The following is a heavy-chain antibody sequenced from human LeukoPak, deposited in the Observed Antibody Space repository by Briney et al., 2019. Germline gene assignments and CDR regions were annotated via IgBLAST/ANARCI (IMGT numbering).Heavy chain of an antibody. Sequence: GGSLRLSCAASGFTFSSYAMSWVRQAPGKGLEWVSAISGSGDYTYYADSVKGRFTISRDNSKNTLYLQMSSLRAEDTAVYYCAKVRVATKLTTELDFWGQGTLVTVSS. CDR2: ISGSGDYT. CDR3: AKVRVATKLTTELDF. V-gene: IGHV3-23*01. D-gene: IGHD4-17*01. CDR1: GFTFSSYA. J-gene: IGHJ4*02.